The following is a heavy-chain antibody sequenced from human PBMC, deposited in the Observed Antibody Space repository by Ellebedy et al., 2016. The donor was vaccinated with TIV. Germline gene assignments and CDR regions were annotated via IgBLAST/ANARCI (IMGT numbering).Heavy chain of an antibody. CDR3: ARGRSGAGAIYPRRPRPYNWFDP. CDR1: GGSISSYY. J-gene: IGHJ5*02. D-gene: IGHD1-26*01. V-gene: IGHV4-34*01. Sequence: SETLSLTXTVSGGSISSYYWSWIRQPPGKGLEWIGEINHSGSTNYNPSLKSRVTISVDTSKNQFSLKLSSVTAADTAVYYCARGRSGAGAIYPRRPRPYNWFDPWGQGTLVTVSS. CDR2: INHSGST.